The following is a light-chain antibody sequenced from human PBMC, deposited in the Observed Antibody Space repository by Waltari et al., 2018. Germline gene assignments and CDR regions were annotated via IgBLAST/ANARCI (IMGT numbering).Light chain of an antibody. CDR1: ALPTEY. V-gene: IGLV3-25*03. CDR2: KDE. J-gene: IGLJ1*01. Sequence: SYELTQSPSQSVSPGQTATITCSGDALPTEYVYWYQQKPGQAPVLIIYKDEERPPGIPERFSGSSSGTTATLTSSGVKAEDEADYYCQSADSSGTYYVFEAGTKVTVL. CDR3: QSADSSGTYYV.